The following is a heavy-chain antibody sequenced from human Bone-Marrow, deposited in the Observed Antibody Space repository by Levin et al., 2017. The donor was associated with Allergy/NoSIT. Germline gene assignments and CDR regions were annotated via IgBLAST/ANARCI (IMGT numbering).Heavy chain of an antibody. CDR3: LRGLRDPFETSGHDN. Sequence: PGGSLRLSCAASGFTFSDHYMDWVRQAPGKGPEWVGRIRDKGNSYTTEYAASVQGRFTISRDDSKNSLYLQMNSLKTEDTAVYYCLRGLRDPFETSGHDNGGQGTLVTVSS. V-gene: IGHV3-72*01. CDR2: IRDKGNSYTT. CDR1: GFTFSDHY. D-gene: IGHD5-12*01. J-gene: IGHJ4*02.